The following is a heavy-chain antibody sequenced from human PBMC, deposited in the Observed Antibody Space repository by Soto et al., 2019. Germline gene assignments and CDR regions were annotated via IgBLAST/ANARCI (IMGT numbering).Heavy chain of an antibody. V-gene: IGHV3-23*01. Sequence: LRLSCVASGFTFENYAMSWVRQAPGKGLEWVSAISGSGGTTYYSDSVKGRFTISRDNSKNTVYLQMNDLRVEDAAENFCAKDSWAIFGVPAGEYYAMDVWGQGTTVTVSS. CDR2: ISGSGGTT. CDR3: AKDSWAIFGVPAGEYYAMDV. D-gene: IGHD3-3*01. CDR1: GFTFENYA. J-gene: IGHJ6*02.